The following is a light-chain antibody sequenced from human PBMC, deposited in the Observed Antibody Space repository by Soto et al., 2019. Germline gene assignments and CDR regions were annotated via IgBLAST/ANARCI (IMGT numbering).Light chain of an antibody. Sequence: EIVTTQSPATLSVSPGERATRCCRASQSVSSNLAWYQQKPGQAPRLLIYGASTRATGIPARFSGSGSGTEFTLTISSLQSEDFAVYYCQQYNNWPPSWTFGQGTKVDIK. CDR2: GAS. CDR1: QSVSSN. J-gene: IGKJ1*01. CDR3: QQYNNWPPSWT. V-gene: IGKV3-15*01.